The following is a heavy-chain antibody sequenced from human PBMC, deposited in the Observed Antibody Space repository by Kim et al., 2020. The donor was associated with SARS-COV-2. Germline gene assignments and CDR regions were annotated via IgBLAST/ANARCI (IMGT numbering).Heavy chain of an antibody. V-gene: IGHV4-39*01. Sequence: NPSLKRRVTISVDTSKNQFSLKLSSVTAADTAVYYCARLYDSSGGDAFDIWGQGTMVTVSS. D-gene: IGHD3-22*01. J-gene: IGHJ3*02. CDR3: ARLYDSSGGDAFDI.